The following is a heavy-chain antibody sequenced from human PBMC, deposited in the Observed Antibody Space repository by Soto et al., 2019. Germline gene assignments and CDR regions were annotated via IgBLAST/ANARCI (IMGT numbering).Heavy chain of an antibody. CDR1: GFTFSSYG. CDR3: ARPKKYYSSSSVYFDY. V-gene: IGHV3-33*01. J-gene: IGHJ4*02. CDR2: IWYDGSNK. Sequence: GGSLRLSCAASGFTFSSYGMHWVRQAPGKGLEWVAVIWYDGSNKYYADSVKGRFTISRDNSKNTLYLQMNSLRAEDTAVYYCARPKKYYSSSSVYFDYWGQGTLVTVSS. D-gene: IGHD6-6*01.